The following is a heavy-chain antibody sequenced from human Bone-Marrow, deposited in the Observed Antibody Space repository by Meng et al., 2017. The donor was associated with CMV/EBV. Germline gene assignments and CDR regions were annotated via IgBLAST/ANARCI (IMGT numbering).Heavy chain of an antibody. V-gene: IGHV4-39*07. CDR1: GGSISSSSYY. Sequence: SETLSLTCTVSGGSISSSSYYWGWIRQPPGKGLEWIGSIYYSGSTYYNPSLKSRVTISVDTSKNQFSLKLSSVTAADTAVYYCARAPQNGYSSYYYYGLDVWVHGTKVTVSS. CDR3: ARAPQNGYSSYYYYGLDV. CDR2: IYYSGST. D-gene: IGHD6-13*01. J-gene: IGHJ6*02.